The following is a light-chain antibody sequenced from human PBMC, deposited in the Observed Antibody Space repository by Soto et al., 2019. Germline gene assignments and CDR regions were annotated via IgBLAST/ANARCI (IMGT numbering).Light chain of an antibody. CDR3: MQGQQTPRT. Sequence: DIVMTQSPLSLPVTPGEPASISCRASQSLLHSNGYHYLDWYLQKPGQSLQLLIYLGSSRASGVPDRFSVRGSGTDIILKISRVEVEDVGIYYCMQGQQTPRTFGQGTGVDI. CDR2: LGS. CDR1: QSLLHSNGYHY. J-gene: IGKJ1*01. V-gene: IGKV2-28*01.